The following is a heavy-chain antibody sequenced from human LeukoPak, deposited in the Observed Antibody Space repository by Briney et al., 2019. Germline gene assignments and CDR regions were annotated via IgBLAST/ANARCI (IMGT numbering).Heavy chain of an antibody. J-gene: IGHJ4*02. CDR3: AREKLDTRGYVDY. CDR2: IWYDGSNK. Sequence: GGSLRLSCAASGSTFSSYGMHWVRQAPGKGLEWVAVIWYDGSNKYYADSVKGRFTISRDNSKNTLYLQMNSLRAEDTTVYYCAREKLDTRGYVDYWSQGTLVTVSS. CDR1: GSTFSSYG. D-gene: IGHD3-22*01. V-gene: IGHV3-33*01.